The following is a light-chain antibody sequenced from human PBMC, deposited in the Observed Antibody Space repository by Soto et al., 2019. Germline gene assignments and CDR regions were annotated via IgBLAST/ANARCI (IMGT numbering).Light chain of an antibody. CDR1: QSVSSTS. J-gene: IGKJ1*01. CDR3: QQYRTSPPTCT. Sequence: ELVLTQSPGTLSLSPGDRATLSCRASQSVSSTSVAWYQQRPGQAPRLLIYSSSSRASGIPDRFSGSGSGTGFTLTISILQPEDFAVYYCQQYRTSPPTCTFGQGTKVEVK. CDR2: SSS. V-gene: IGKV3-20*01.